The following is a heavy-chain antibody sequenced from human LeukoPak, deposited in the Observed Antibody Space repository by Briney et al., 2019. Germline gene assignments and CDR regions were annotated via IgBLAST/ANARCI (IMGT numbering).Heavy chain of an antibody. CDR2: IYASGST. D-gene: IGHD4-23*01. J-gene: IGHJ5*02. V-gene: IGHV4-4*07. Sequence: SETLSLTCTVSGGSINSYYWSWLRQPAERGLEWIGRIYASGSTTYNPSLRSRVAISMDTSKNQFSLRLTSVTAADTAVYYCTRDSGSTGVVKFDPWGQGILVTVSS. CDR3: TRDSGSTGVVKFDP. CDR1: GGSINSYY.